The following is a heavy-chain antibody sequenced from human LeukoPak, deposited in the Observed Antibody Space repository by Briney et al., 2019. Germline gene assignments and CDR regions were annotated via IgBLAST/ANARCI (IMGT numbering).Heavy chain of an antibody. V-gene: IGHV1-18*01. CDR3: ARATYYYDSSGYYGGPYYFDY. CDR2: ISAYNGNT. J-gene: IGHJ4*02. Sequence: ASVKVSCKASGYTFTSYGISWVRQAPGQGLEWMGWISAYNGNTNYAQKLQGRVTMTTDTSTSTAYMELRSLGSDDTAVYYCARATYYYDSSGYYGGPYYFDYWGQGTLVTVSS. D-gene: IGHD3-22*01. CDR1: GYTFTSYG.